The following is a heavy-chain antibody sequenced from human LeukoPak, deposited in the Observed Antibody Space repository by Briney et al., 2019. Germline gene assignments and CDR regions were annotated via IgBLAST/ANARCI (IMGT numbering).Heavy chain of an antibody. CDR3: AKDPADYYDSSAPHGMDV. Sequence: GRSLRLSCAASGFTFSSYGMHWVRQAPGKGLEWVALIWYDGSKKFYTDSVKGRFTISRDNSKNTLYLQMNSLRAEDTAVYYCAKDPADYYDSSAPHGMDVWGQGTTVTVSS. D-gene: IGHD3-22*01. J-gene: IGHJ6*02. V-gene: IGHV3-33*06. CDR1: GFTFSSYG. CDR2: IWYDGSKK.